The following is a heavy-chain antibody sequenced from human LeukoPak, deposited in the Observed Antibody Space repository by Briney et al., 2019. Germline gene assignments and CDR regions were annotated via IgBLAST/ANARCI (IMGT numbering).Heavy chain of an antibody. V-gene: IGHV1-18*01. CDR2: ITVNNGYT. Sequence: ASVKVSCTAAGYTFTSHGFIWLRQAPGQGLEWMGWITVNNGYTKYAQELQGRVTITRDTSASTAYMELSSLRSEDTAVYYCARRKYGSSWYETDYWGQGTLVTVSS. D-gene: IGHD6-13*01. CDR1: GYTFTSHG. J-gene: IGHJ4*02. CDR3: ARRKYGSSWYETDY.